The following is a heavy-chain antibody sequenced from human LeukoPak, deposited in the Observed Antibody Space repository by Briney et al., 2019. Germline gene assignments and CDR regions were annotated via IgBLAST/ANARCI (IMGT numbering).Heavy chain of an antibody. CDR1: GFTFSTYG. CDR3: AAVFGSGYYYYFDY. V-gene: IGHV3-33*01. D-gene: IGHD3-22*01. CDR2: IWYDGSIK. J-gene: IGHJ4*02. Sequence: GRSLRLSCAASGFTFSTYGMHWVRQAPGKGLEWVAVIWYDGSIKYYADSVKGRFTISRDNSKNTLSLQMNSLRAEDTAVYYCAAVFGSGYYYYFDYWGQGTLVTVSS.